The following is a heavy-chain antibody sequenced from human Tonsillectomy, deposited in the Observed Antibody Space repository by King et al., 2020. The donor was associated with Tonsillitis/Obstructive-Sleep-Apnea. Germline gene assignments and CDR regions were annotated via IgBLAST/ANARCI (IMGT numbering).Heavy chain of an antibody. J-gene: IGHJ5*02. D-gene: IGHD3-3*01. V-gene: IGHV3-30*01. Sequence: VQLVESGGGVVQPGRSLRLSCTASGFTFSTYAMHWVRQAPGKGLEWVAVISYDGSDKYYADSVKGRFTNSRDNSKNTLYLQMNSLRAEDTAVYYCAREEFYDFWSGYNWFDPWGQGTLVTVSS. CDR1: GFTFSTYA. CDR2: ISYDGSDK. CDR3: AREEFYDFWSGYNWFDP.